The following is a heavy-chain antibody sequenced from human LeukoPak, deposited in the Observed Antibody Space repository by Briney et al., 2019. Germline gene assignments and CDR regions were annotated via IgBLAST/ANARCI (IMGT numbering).Heavy chain of an antibody. CDR1: GYTFTVYY. CDR2: INPNSGGT. V-gene: IGHV1-2*02. D-gene: IGHD3-22*01. J-gene: IGHJ4*02. Sequence: ASVKVSFKASGYTFTVYYMHWVRQAPGQGLEWMGWINPNSGGTNYAQKFQGRVTMTRDTSISTAYMELSRLRSDDTAVYYCARGPSYYYDSSGYCLYWGQGTLVTVSS. CDR3: ARGPSYYYDSSGYCLY.